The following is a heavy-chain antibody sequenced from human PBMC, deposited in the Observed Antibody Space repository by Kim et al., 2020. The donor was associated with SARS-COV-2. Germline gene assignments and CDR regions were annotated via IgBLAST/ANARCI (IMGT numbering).Heavy chain of an antibody. CDR1: GGSFSGYY. V-gene: IGHV4-34*01. Sequence: SETLSLTCAVYGGSFSGYYWSWIRQPPGKGLEWIGEINHSGSTNYNPSLKSRVTISVDTSKNQFSLKLSSVTAADTAVYYCARGPPYSSSWYGYWGQGTLVTVSS. J-gene: IGHJ4*02. D-gene: IGHD6-13*01. CDR3: ARGPPYSSSWYGY. CDR2: INHSGST.